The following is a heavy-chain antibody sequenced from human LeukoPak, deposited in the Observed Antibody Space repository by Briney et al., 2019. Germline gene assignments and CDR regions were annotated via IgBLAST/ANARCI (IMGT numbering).Heavy chain of an antibody. CDR2: IKQDGSYK. D-gene: IGHD2-8*01. CDR1: GFTFSSYW. V-gene: IGHV3-7*01. CDR3: AKDGRRPCSNADSHVSYHFDY. J-gene: IGHJ4*02. Sequence: PGGSLRLSCAASGFTFSSYWMSWVRQAPGNRLEWVANIKQDGSYKHYVDSVKGRFTISRDNAKNSLYLHMNSLRADDTAVYYCAKDGRRPCSNADSHVSYHFDYWGQGILVTVSS.